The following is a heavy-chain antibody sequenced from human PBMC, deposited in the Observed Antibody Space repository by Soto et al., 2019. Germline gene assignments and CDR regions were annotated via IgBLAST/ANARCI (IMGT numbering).Heavy chain of an antibody. V-gene: IGHV4-4*02. D-gene: IGHD5-18*01. CDR2: IYHSGST. Sequence: SETLSLTCAVSGGSISSSNWWSWVRQPPGKGLEWIGEIYHSGSTNYNPSLKSRVTISVDKSKNQFSLKLSSVAAADTAVYYCASYLGYSYGLYWGQGTLVTVSS. J-gene: IGHJ4*02. CDR3: ASYLGYSYGLY. CDR1: GGSISSSNW.